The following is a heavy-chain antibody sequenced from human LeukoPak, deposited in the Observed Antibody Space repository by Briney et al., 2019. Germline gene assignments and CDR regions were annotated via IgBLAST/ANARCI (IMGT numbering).Heavy chain of an antibody. CDR1: GYTFTGYY. J-gene: IGHJ4*02. V-gene: IGHV1-2*02. CDR3: AQGDMITFAGVIVSLHFDY. CDR2: INPNSGGT. Sequence: GASVKVSCKASGYTFTGYYMHWVRQAPGQGLEWMGWINPNSGGTNYAQKFQGRVTMTRDTSISTAYMELSRLRSDDTAVYYCAQGDMITFAGVIVSLHFDYWGQGTLVTVSS. D-gene: IGHD3-16*02.